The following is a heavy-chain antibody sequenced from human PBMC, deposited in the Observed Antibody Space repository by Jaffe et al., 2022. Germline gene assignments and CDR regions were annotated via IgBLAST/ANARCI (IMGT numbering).Heavy chain of an antibody. D-gene: IGHD2-15*01. CDR2: IYYSGST. J-gene: IGHJ4*02. CDR3: ARMGYCSGGSCFYFDY. V-gene: IGHV4-59*01. CDR1: GGSISSYY. Sequence: QVQLQESGPGLVKPSETLSLTCTVSGGSISSYYWSWIRQPPGKGLEWIGYIYYSGSTNYNPSLKSRVTISVDTSKNQFSLKLSSVTAADTAVYYCARMGYCSGGSCFYFDYWGQGTLVTVSS.